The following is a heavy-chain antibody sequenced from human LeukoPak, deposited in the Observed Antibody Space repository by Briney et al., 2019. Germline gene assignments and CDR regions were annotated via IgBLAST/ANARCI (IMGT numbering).Heavy chain of an antibody. CDR2: INTDNGNT. CDR1: GYTFTSYT. J-gene: IGHJ4*02. D-gene: IGHD2-15*01. CDR3: ARAGCCSGGSCYTFDY. V-gene: IGHV1-3*04. Sequence: GASVKVSCKASGYTFTSYTMHWVRQAPGQRLEWMGWINTDNGNTKYSQKFQGRVTITRDTSASTAYMELSSLRSEDTAVYYCARAGCCSGGSCYTFDYWGQGTLVTVSS.